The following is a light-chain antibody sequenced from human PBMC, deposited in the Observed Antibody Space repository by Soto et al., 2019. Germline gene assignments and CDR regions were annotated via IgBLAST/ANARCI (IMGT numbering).Light chain of an antibody. V-gene: IGLV2-14*03. CDR1: SSDVGDYNY. Sequence: QSALTQPASVSGSPGQSITISCTGTSSDVGDYNYVSWYQQHPGKAPKLMIYDVSNRPSGVSNRFSGSKSGNTASLSISGLQAEDEADYYCSSYTTSTSFVVFRGGTKVTVL. J-gene: IGLJ2*01. CDR2: DVS. CDR3: SSYTTSTSFVV.